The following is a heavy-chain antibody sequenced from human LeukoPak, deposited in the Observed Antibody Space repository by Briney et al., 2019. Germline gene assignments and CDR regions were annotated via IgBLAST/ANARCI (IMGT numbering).Heavy chain of an antibody. D-gene: IGHD1-1*01. Sequence: GGSLRLSCAASGFTFSSYCMYSVRQAPGKGLVWVSRINSDGSYTNYADSVKGRFTFSRDNAKNTLYLQMNSLRAEDTAVYYCARGPTGAVDYWGQGTLVTVSS. CDR2: INSDGSYT. J-gene: IGHJ4*02. CDR1: GFTFSSYC. CDR3: ARGPTGAVDY. V-gene: IGHV3-74*01.